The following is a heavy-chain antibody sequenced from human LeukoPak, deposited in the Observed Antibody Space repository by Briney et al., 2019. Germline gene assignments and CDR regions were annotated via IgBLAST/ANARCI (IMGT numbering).Heavy chain of an antibody. D-gene: IGHD2-15*01. CDR1: GFTFSSYE. Sequence: GGSLRLSCAASGFTFSSYEMNWVRQAPGKGLEWVSAISGSGGSTYYADSVKGRFTISRDNCKNTLYLQMNSLRAEDTAVYYCAKDLTVVVVAARGYFDYWGQGTLVTVSS. V-gene: IGHV3-23*01. J-gene: IGHJ4*02. CDR2: ISGSGGST. CDR3: AKDLTVVVVAARGYFDY.